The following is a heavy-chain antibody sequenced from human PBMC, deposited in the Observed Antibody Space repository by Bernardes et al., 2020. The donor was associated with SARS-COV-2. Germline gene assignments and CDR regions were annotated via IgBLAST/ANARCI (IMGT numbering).Heavy chain of an antibody. CDR1: GYTFTSYY. CDR2: INPRGGST. CDR3: ARDDHPPNYYDFWSGYWPAEEYYYYYGMDV. Sequence: ASVKVSCKASGYTFTSYYMHWVRQAPGQGLEWMGIINPRGGSTSYAQKFQGRVTMTRDTSTNTVYMELSSLRSEDTAVYYCARDDHPPNYYDFWSGYWPAEEYYYYYGMDVWGQGTTVTVSS. J-gene: IGHJ6*02. V-gene: IGHV1-46*01. D-gene: IGHD3-3*01.